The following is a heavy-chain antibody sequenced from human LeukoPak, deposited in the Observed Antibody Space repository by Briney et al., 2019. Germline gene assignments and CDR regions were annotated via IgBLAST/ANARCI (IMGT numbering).Heavy chain of an antibody. V-gene: IGHV1-2*02. CDR3: ARATDFYYYGMDV. Sequence: ASVKVSCKASGYTFTGYYMHWVRQAPGQGLEWMGWINPNSGGTNYAQKFQGRVTMTRDTSISTAYVELSRLRSDDTAVYYCARATDFYYYGMDVWAKGPRSPSP. J-gene: IGHJ6*02. CDR1: GYTFTGYY. D-gene: IGHD4-17*01. CDR2: INPNSGGT.